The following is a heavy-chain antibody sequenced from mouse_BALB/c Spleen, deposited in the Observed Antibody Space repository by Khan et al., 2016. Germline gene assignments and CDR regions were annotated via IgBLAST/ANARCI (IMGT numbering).Heavy chain of an antibody. V-gene: IGHV1-9*01. CDR2: ILPGSGTT. Sequence: QVQLQQSGAELMKPGASVKISCKATGYTFSNYWIEWIKERPGHGLEWIGEILPGSGTTNYNEKFKGTATFTAETSSNTACMQLSSLTSEDSAVYYSARGSYGGQGTLVTVSA. J-gene: IGHJ3*01. CDR1: GYTFSNYW. CDR3: ARGSY.